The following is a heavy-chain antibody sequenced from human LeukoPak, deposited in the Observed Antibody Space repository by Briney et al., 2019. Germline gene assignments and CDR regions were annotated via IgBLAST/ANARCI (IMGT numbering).Heavy chain of an antibody. CDR2: IYSGGSA. CDR3: ARGTGNYYGY. D-gene: IGHD3/OR15-3a*01. J-gene: IGHJ4*02. Sequence: SGGSLRLSCAASGFTVTNNYMTWVRQAPGKGLEWVSVIYSGGSAYYADSVKGRFTISRDNSNNTLYLQINSLRAEDTAVYYCARGTGNYYGYWGQGTLVTVSS. V-gene: IGHV3-66*01. CDR1: GFTVTNNY.